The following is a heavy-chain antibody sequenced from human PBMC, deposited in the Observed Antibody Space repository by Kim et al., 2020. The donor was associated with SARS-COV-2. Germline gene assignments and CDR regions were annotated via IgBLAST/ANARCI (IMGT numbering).Heavy chain of an antibody. D-gene: IGHD3-10*01. Sequence: SLTSRVTISVDPSKNQFSLKLSSVTAADTAVYYCARLQLLWFGELGWFDPWGQGTLVTVSS. V-gene: IGHV4-59*08. CDR3: ARLQLLWFGELGWFDP. J-gene: IGHJ5*02.